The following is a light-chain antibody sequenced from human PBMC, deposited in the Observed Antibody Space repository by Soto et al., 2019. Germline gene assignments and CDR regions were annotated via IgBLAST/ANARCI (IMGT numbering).Light chain of an antibody. V-gene: IGKV1-5*01. CDR3: QQYNSYRT. CDR2: DAS. J-gene: IGKJ1*01. Sequence: DIQMTQSPSTLSASVGDRVTITCRASQSISTWLAWYQQKPGKAPNLLIYDASRLESGVPSRFSGSGSGTEFSLTISSLQPDDFATYDCQQYNSYRTFGQGTKVEIK. CDR1: QSISTW.